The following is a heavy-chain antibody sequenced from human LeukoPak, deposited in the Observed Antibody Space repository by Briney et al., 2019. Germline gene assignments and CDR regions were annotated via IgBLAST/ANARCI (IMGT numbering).Heavy chain of an antibody. D-gene: IGHD3-10*01. CDR2: IESKTDGGTT. V-gene: IGHV3-15*04. Sequence: PGGSHRLSSAASGFSFSDAWMSWVRQIPGKGLEWVGRIESKTDGGTTDYAAPVKGRFTISRDDSTNTLYLQMNSLKSEDTAVYYCTTYGSGRKFDYWGQGILVTVSS. CDR1: GFSFSDAW. CDR3: TTYGSGRKFDY. J-gene: IGHJ4*02.